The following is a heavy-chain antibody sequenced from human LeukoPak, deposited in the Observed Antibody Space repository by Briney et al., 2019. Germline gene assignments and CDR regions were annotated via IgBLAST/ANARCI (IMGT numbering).Heavy chain of an antibody. CDR2: ISSSSSYI. CDR1: GFTFSSHS. J-gene: IGHJ4*02. V-gene: IGHV3-21*01. Sequence: PGGSLRLSCAASGFTFSSHSMNWVRQAPGKWLEWVSSISSSSSYIYYADSVKGRFTISRDNAKNSLYLQMNSLRAEDTAVYYCAKDRQDSSGYYLFDYWGQGTLVTVSS. CDR3: AKDRQDSSGYYLFDY. D-gene: IGHD3-22*01.